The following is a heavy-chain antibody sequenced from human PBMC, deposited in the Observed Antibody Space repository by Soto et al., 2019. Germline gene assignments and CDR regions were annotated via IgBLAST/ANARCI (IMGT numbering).Heavy chain of an antibody. V-gene: IGHV3-23*01. CDR3: GKDRGVAAAGPTKFYGMDV. Sequence: EVQLLESGGGLVQPGGSLRLSCAASGFTFSSYAMSWVRQAPGKGLEWVSVISGSGDSTYYADSVRGRFTISRDNSKDTLYLPMNRLRAEDTAVYYCGKDRGVAAAGPTKFYGMDVWGQGTTVSVSS. CDR1: GFTFSSYA. CDR2: ISGSGDST. J-gene: IGHJ6*02. D-gene: IGHD6-13*01.